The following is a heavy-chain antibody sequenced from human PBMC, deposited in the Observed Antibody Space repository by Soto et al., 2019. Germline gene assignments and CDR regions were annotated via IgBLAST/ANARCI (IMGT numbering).Heavy chain of an antibody. CDR3: AREGLPLYYYVMDV. J-gene: IGHJ6*02. CDR1: RYIFTGNH. D-gene: IGHD4-17*01. CDR2: INPNSGGT. V-gene: IGHV1-2*02. Sequence: ASVQVCCKASRYIFTGNHMQWARQAPGQGLDWVGWINPNSGGTKYAQKFQVRVTMTRDTSTSTAYMELSSLRSDDTAVYYCAREGLPLYYYVMDVWGHGPPVPVSS.